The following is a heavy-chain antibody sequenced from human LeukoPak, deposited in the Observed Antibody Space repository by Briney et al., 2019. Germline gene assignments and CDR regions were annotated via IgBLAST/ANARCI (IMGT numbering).Heavy chain of an antibody. V-gene: IGHV3-23*01. J-gene: IGHJ5*02. CDR1: GFTFSNSA. CDR3: AKDS. CDR2: IRASGGTT. Sequence: GGSLRLSCAVSGFTFSNSAMSWVRQAPGKGLEWVSAIRASGGTTYYADSVKGRSTISRDNSKNTLYLQMNSLRVEDTAVYYCAKDSWGQGTLVTVSS.